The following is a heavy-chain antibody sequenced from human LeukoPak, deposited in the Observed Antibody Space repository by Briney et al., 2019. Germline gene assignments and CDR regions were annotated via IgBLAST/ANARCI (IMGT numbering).Heavy chain of an antibody. CDR1: GYTFTDCY. Sequence: GASVKVSCKASGYTFTDCYMHWVGQAPGQGLEWMGWLNPNSGDTNYAQKFQGRVSMTRDSSISTAYMDLSDLRSDDTAVYSCARGRNIEMTTMSGGSDYWGQGTLVTVSS. J-gene: IGHJ4*02. CDR3: ARGRNIEMTTMSGGSDY. CDR2: LNPNSGDT. D-gene: IGHD5-24*01. V-gene: IGHV1-2*02.